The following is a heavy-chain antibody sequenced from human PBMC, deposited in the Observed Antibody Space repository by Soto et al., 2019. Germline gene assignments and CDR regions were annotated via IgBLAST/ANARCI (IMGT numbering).Heavy chain of an antibody. J-gene: IGHJ4*02. CDR2: IYWDDDK. Sequence: QITLKESGPTLVKPTQTLTLTCTFSGFSLSTSGVGVGWIRQPPGKALEWLALIYWDDDKRYSPSLKSRLTITKDTSKNQVVLIMTNMDPVDTATYYCAHTLYYYERSGYEVVPFDYWGQGTLVTVSS. V-gene: IGHV2-5*02. CDR3: AHTLYYYERSGYEVVPFDY. D-gene: IGHD3-22*01. CDR1: GFSLSTSGVG.